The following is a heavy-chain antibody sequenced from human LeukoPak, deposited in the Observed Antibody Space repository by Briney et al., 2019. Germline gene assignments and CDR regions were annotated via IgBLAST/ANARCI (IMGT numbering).Heavy chain of an antibody. CDR3: ARGFRDTAMFLDY. Sequence: GGSLRLSCAASGFTFSSYEMNWVRQAPGKGLEWISAISGGSSNVYYAASVRGRFTISRDNAENSLYLQLNTMRAEDTAVYYCARGFRDTAMFLDYWGQGTLVTVSS. CDR2: ISGGSSNV. CDR1: GFTFSSYE. D-gene: IGHD5-18*01. V-gene: IGHV3-48*03. J-gene: IGHJ4*02.